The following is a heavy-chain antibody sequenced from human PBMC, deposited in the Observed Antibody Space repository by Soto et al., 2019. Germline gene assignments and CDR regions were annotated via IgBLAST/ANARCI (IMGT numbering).Heavy chain of an antibody. J-gene: IGHJ1*01. CDR2: INPSGSST. D-gene: IGHD6-6*01. Sequence: QVQLVQSGAEVKKPGASVKVSCKASGYSFTSYSMHWVRQAPGQGLEWMGAINPSGSSTSYAQKFQGRGTLTIDTSTTTVYMELSSLRSEDTAVYYCARALAARQQYFHHWGQGTLVSVSS. CDR3: ARALAARQQYFHH. CDR1: GYSFTSYS. V-gene: IGHV1-46*01.